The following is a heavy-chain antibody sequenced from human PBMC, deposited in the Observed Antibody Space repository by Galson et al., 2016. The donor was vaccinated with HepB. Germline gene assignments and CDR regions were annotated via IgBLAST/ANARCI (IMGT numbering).Heavy chain of an antibody. Sequence: LVKPTQTLTLTCTVSGFSLTTEGVSVSWIRQPPGKGLEWIGYIYYTGTTSYNPSLESRVTISVDTSTNQFSLKLSSVTAADTAVYFCARAKSFYGSGNRITFDYWGQGALVTVSS. J-gene: IGHJ4*02. V-gene: IGHV4-61*08. CDR3: ARAKSFYGSGNRITFDY. CDR2: IYYTGTT. D-gene: IGHD3-10*01. CDR1: GFSLTTEGVS.